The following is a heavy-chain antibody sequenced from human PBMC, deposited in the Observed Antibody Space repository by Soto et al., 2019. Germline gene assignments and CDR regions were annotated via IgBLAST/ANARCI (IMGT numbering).Heavy chain of an antibody. D-gene: IGHD3-22*01. V-gene: IGHV4-59*01. CDR2: IYYTGTT. CDR1: GGSISSYY. Sequence: SETLSLTCTVSGGSISSYYWSWIRQPPWKGLEWIGYIYYTGTTNYNPSLKSRVTISVDTSKNQFSLKLSSVTTADTAGYYCERLLPFGSSGYVGFYYLGQGTLVTVSS. J-gene: IGHJ4*02. CDR3: ERLLPFGSSGYVGFYY.